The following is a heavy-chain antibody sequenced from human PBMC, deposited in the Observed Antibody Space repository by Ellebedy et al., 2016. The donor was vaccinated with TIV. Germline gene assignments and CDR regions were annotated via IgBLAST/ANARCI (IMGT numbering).Heavy chain of an antibody. CDR1: GFTFSNAW. Sequence: GGSLRLSXAASGFTFSNAWMSWVRQAPGKGLEWVSAISGSGGSTYYADSVKGRFTISRDNSKNTLYLQMNSLRAEDTAVYYCGRSHYGVIFGGIIPYWGQGTLVTVSS. CDR2: ISGSGGST. CDR3: GRSHYGVIFGGIIPY. V-gene: IGHV3-23*01. D-gene: IGHD3-16*02. J-gene: IGHJ4*02.